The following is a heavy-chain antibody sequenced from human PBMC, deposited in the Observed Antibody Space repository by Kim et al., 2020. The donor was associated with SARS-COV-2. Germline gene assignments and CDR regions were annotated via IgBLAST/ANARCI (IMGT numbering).Heavy chain of an antibody. V-gene: IGHV1-46*01. Sequence: ASVKVSCKASGYTFTSYYMHWVRQAPGQGLEWMGIINPSGGSTSYAQKFQGRVTMTRDTSTSTVYMELSSLRSEDTAVYYCAREAPSLGVVVPAAKNGGWFDPWGQGTLVTVSS. J-gene: IGHJ5*02. D-gene: IGHD2-2*01. CDR2: INPSGGST. CDR3: AREAPSLGVVVPAAKNGGWFDP. CDR1: GYTFTSYY.